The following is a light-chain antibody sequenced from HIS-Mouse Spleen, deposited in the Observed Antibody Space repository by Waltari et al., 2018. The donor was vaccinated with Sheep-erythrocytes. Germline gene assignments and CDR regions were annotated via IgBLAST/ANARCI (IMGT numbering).Light chain of an antibody. J-gene: IGKJ4*01. CDR1: QSISSY. Sequence: DIQMTQSPSSLSASVGDRVTITCRASQSISSYLNGYQQKPGKAPKLLIYAASSLQSGVPSRFSGRGSGTEFTLTISSQQPEDFATYYCQQSYSTPPLTFGGGTKVEIK. CDR3: QQSYSTPPLT. V-gene: IGKV1-39*01. CDR2: AAS.